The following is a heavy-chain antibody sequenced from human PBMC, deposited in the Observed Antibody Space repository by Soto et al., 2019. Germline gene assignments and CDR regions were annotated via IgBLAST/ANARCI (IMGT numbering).Heavy chain of an antibody. CDR1: GFTFSSYA. D-gene: IGHD3-10*01. V-gene: IGHV3-23*01. J-gene: IGHJ4*02. CDR3: AKQRAGYGSGSDTYYFDF. CDR2: LSGSGGTT. Sequence: VGSLRLSCAACGFTFSSYAMNWVRHSPGKWLEWVSALSGSGGTTYYADSVRGRFTISRDNSKNTLFLQMNSLRAEDTALYYCAKQRAGYGSGSDTYYFDFWGQGTPVTVSS.